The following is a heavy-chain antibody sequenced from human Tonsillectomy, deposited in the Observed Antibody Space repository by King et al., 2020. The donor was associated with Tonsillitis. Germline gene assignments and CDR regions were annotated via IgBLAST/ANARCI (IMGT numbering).Heavy chain of an antibody. Sequence: VQLVESGGGLVQPGGPLRLSCAASGFTFSTYWMSWVRQAPGKGLEWVANIKQDGSEYYYVDSVKGRVTISRDNAKNSLYLQMNSLRAEDTAVYYCARGGADGVTARPLDHWGQGTLVTVSS. CDR3: ARGGADGVTARPLDH. V-gene: IGHV3-7*03. J-gene: IGHJ4*02. CDR2: IKQDGSEY. CDR1: GFTFSTYW. D-gene: IGHD2-21*02.